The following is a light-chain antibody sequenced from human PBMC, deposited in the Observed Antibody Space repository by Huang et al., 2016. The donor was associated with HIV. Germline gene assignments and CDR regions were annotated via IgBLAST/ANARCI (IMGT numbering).Light chain of an antibody. J-gene: IGKJ1*01. CDR3: HHYSNWPPTWT. Sequence: EIVMTQSPATLSVSPGERATLSCRASQSVAKHFAWYQQKPGQAPRRLIYGASTSATGIPARFSGSGSGTEFTLTISSLQSEDFAVYYCHHYSNWPPTWTFGQGTKVEIK. CDR1: QSVAKH. V-gene: IGKV3-15*01. CDR2: GAS.